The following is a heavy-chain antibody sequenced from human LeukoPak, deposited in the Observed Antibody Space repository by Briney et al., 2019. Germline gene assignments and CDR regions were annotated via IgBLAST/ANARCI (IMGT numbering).Heavy chain of an antibody. V-gene: IGHV3-33*01. CDR3: ARDPTPVYSSSPYFDY. CDR1: GFTFSSYG. J-gene: IGHJ4*02. Sequence: PGRSLRLSCAASGFTFSSYGMHWVRQAPGKGLEWVAVIWYDGSNKYYADSVKGRFTISRDNSKNTLYLQMNSLRAEDMAVYYCARDPTPVYSSSPYFDYWGQGTLVTVSS. D-gene: IGHD6-6*01. CDR2: IWYDGSNK.